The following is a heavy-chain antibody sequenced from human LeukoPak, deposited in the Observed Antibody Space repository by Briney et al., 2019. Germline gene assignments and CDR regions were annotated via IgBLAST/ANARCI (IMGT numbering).Heavy chain of an antibody. CDR3: AKDSGGSSGYYSRFDY. D-gene: IGHD3-22*01. CDR2: ISGSGGNT. V-gene: IGHV3-23*01. Sequence: PGGSLRLSCAASGFTFSTYAMSWVRQAPGKGLEWVSAISGSGGNTYYADSVKGRFTISRDNSRNTLYLQMNSLRAEDTAVYYCAKDSGGSSGYYSRFDYWGQGTLVTVSS. CDR1: GFTFSTYA. J-gene: IGHJ4*02.